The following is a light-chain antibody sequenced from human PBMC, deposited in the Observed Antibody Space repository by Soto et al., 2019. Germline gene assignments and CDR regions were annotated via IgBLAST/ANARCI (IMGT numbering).Light chain of an antibody. V-gene: IGKV1-5*03. CDR2: KAS. J-gene: IGKJ1*01. Sequence: DIQMTQSPSTLSASVGDRVTITCRASQSISSWLAWYQQKPGKAPKLLIYKASSLESGVPSRFSGSGSGTEFTLTISSLQPDDFATYYCQQYNSPSWTLGQGTKVEIK. CDR3: QQYNSPSWT. CDR1: QSISSW.